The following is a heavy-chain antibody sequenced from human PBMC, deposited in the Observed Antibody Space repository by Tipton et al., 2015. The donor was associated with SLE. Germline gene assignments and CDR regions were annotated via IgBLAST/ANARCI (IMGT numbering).Heavy chain of an antibody. CDR3: ARGQLGGSGDL. J-gene: IGHJ5*02. D-gene: IGHD6-6*01. CDR1: GGSITVHY. V-gene: IGHV4-59*11. Sequence: TLSLTCTVSGGSITVHYWSWIRQPPGKGLEWIGYVYYSGTTNYNPSLKSRVSMSIDRSKDQISLRLNPMTAADTAVYYCARGQLGGSGDLWGQGTLVTVS. CDR2: VYYSGTT.